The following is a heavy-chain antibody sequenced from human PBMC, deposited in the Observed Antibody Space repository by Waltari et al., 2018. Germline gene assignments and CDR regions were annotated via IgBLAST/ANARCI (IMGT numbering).Heavy chain of an antibody. Sequence: QLQLQESGPGLVKPSETLSLTCTVSGGSISSSSYYWGWIRQPPGKGLEWIGSIYYSGRTYYNPSLKSRVTISVDTSKNQFSLKLSSVTAADTAVYYCARGAFWSGLVYWGQGTLVTVSS. D-gene: IGHD3-3*01. CDR2: IYYSGRT. J-gene: IGHJ4*02. V-gene: IGHV4-39*07. CDR3: ARGAFWSGLVY. CDR1: GGSISSSSYY.